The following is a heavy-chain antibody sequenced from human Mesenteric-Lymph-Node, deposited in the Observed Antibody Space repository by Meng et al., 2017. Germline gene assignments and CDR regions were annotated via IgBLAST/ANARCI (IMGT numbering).Heavy chain of an antibody. Sequence: SVKVSCKASGYTFTSYYMHWVRQAPGQGLEWMGGIIPIFGTANYAQKFQGRVTITTDESTSTAYMELSSLRSEDTAVYYCARDQIAAAGTEDDAFDIWGQGTMVTVSS. CDR2: IIPIFGTA. J-gene: IGHJ3*02. CDR1: GYTFTSYY. V-gene: IGHV1-69*05. D-gene: IGHD6-13*01. CDR3: ARDQIAAAGTEDDAFDI.